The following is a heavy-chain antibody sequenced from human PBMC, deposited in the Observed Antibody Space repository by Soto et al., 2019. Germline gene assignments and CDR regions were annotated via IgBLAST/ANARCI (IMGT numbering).Heavy chain of an antibody. CDR3: AAGGLIVGGLPALSP. CDR1: GGTFSSYA. CDR2: ITPIFGTA. Sequence: GASVKVSCKASGGTFSSYAISWVRQAPGQGLEWMGGITPIFGTANYAQKFQGRVTITADESTSIAYMELSSLRSEDTAVYYCAAGGLIVGGLPALSPGGQEPLSTVPP. J-gene: IGHJ4*02. D-gene: IGHD3-10*01. V-gene: IGHV1-69*13.